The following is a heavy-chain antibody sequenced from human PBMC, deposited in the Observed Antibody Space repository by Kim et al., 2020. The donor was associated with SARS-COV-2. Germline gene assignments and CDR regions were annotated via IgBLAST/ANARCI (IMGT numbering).Heavy chain of an antibody. CDR2: MNPNSGDT. CDR1: GYTFTSHD. J-gene: IGHJ5*02. D-gene: IGHD3-22*01. V-gene: IGHV1-8*01. CDR3: ARTYYDSSGHLVNWFDP. Sequence: ASVKVSCKASGYTFTSHDIAWVRQATGQGLEWMGWMNPNSGDTGYAQKFQGRVTMTRNTSISTAYMELSSLRSEDTAVFYCARTYYDSSGHLVNWFDPWGQGTLVTVSS.